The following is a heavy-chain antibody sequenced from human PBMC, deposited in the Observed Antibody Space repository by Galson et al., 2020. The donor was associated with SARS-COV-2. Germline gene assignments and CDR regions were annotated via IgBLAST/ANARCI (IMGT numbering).Heavy chain of an antibody. CDR2: IHYGGTT. Sequence: ETSETLSLTCAVSGDSLSSNRFYWDWICQTPGKGLEWIGSIHYGGTTYYIPSLKSRATLSVDTSKNQFSLQLTSVTAADTAVYYCAKRGGTKWDYWGQGILVTVSS. D-gene: IGHD3-16*01. V-gene: IGHV4-39*01. J-gene: IGHJ4*02. CDR1: GDSLSSNRFY. CDR3: AKRGGTKWDY.